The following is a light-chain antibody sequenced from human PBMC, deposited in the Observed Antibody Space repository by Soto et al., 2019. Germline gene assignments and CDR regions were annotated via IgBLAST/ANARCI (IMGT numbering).Light chain of an antibody. CDR1: QHISIW. CDR3: PQSGSLPPT. CDR2: AAS. J-gene: IGKJ3*01. V-gene: IGKV1-12*01. Sequence: DIQMTQSPSSVSASVGDRVTITCRASQHISIWLDWFQQKPGKAPKLLIYAASTLQQGVPSRFSGSGSGTDFTLTISSLQPEDIATYYCPQSGSLPPTFGPGTKVAIK.